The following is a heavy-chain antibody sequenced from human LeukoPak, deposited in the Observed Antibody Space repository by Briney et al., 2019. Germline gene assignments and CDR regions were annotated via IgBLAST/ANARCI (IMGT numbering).Heavy chain of an antibody. CDR2: MYTSVTT. J-gene: IGHJ4*02. CDR3: ARHLAPYRPFHD. Sequence: SETLSLTCTVSGASISTYYWTWVRQPPGKGLEWIGSMYTSVTTKYNPSLKSRGTIPVDTSKNRSSLNLISVTAADTAVYYCARHLAPYRPFHDWGQGSLVTVSS. CDR1: GASISTYY. D-gene: IGHD1-14*01. V-gene: IGHV4-4*09.